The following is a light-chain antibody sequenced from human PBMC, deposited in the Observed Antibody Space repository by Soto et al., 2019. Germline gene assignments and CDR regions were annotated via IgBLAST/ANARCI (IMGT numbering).Light chain of an antibody. V-gene: IGLV2-14*03. CDR2: DVG. CDR3: SSYTAFTTYV. J-gene: IGLJ7*01. CDR1: NSDVGAYSY. Sequence: QSALTQPASVSGSPGQSITISCTGNNSDVGAYSYVSWYQQYPGKAPKLLIYDVGARPSGISDRFSGSKSGNTASLTISGLQAEDEADYYCSSYTAFTTYVFGSGTQLTVL.